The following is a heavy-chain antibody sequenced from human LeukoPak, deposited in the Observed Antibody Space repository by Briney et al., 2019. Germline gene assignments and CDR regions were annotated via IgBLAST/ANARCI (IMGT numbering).Heavy chain of an antibody. V-gene: IGHV7-4-1*02. J-gene: IGHJ2*01. D-gene: IGHD3-16*01. CDR1: GYTFTSYA. Sequence: ASVKVSCKASGYTFTSYAMNRVRQAPGQGLEWMGWINTNTGNPTYAQGFTGRFVFSLDTSVSTAYLQISSLKAEDTAVYYCASRDIWGYWYFDLWGRGTLVTVSS. CDR2: INTNTGNP. CDR3: ASRDIWGYWYFDL.